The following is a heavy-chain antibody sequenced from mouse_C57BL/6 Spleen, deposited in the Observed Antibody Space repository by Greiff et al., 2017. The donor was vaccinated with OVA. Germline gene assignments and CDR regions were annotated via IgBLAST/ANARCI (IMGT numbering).Heavy chain of an antibody. CDR1: GFTFSSYG. CDR3: ARHGLGFDY. V-gene: IGHV5-6*01. Sequence: EVMLVESGGDLVKPGGSLKLSCAASGFTFSSYGMSWVRQTPDKRLEWVATISSGGSYTYYPDSVKGRFTISRDNAKNTLYLQMSSLKSEDTAMYYCARHGLGFDYWGQGTTLTVSS. CDR2: ISSGGSYT. J-gene: IGHJ2*01. D-gene: IGHD4-1*01.